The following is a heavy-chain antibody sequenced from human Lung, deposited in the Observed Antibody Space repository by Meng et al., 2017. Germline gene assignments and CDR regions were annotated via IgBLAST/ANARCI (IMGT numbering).Heavy chain of an antibody. CDR2: INHSGST. CDR3: ARGPTTMAHDFDY. J-gene: IGHJ4*02. D-gene: IGHD4-11*01. Sequence: VRLQQGGAGLLKPTTSLSPTCVVSGGSFSDYYWSWIRQPPGKGLEWIGEINHSGSTNYNPSLESRATISVDTSQNNLSLKLISVTAADSAVYYCARGPTTMAHDFDYWGQGTLVTVSS. CDR1: GGSFSDYY. V-gene: IGHV4-34*01.